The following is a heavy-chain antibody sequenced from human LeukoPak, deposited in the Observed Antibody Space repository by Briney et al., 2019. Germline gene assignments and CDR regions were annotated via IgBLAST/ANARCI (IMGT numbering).Heavy chain of an antibody. CDR3: ARGGLLRFTDY. CDR1: GFTFSSYG. Sequence: PGGSLRLSCAASGFTFSSYGMHWVRQAPGKGLEWVAVIWYDGSNKYYADSVKGRFTISRDNSKNTLYLQMNSLRAEDTAVYYCARGGLLRFTDYWGQGTLVTVSS. D-gene: IGHD3-3*01. CDR2: IWYDGSNK. V-gene: IGHV3-33*01. J-gene: IGHJ4*02.